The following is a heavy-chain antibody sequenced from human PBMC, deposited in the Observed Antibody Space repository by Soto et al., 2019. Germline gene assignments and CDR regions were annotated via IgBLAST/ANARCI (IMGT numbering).Heavy chain of an antibody. CDR1: GFTVSSNY. CDR2: IYSGGST. D-gene: IGHD2-8*01. Sequence: GGSLRLSCAASGFTVSSNYMSWVRQAPGKGLEWVSVIYSGGSTYYADSVKGRFTISRDNSKNTLYLQMNSLRAEDTAVYYCERNGDCTNGVCYVWYFDYWGQGTLVTVSS. J-gene: IGHJ4*02. CDR3: ERNGDCTNGVCYVWYFDY. V-gene: IGHV3-66*01.